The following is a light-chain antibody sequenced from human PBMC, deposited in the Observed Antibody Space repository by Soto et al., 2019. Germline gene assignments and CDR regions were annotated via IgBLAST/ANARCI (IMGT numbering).Light chain of an antibody. CDR1: HDITSY. V-gene: IGKV1-33*01. Sequence: DIQMTQSPSSLSASVGDRLTITCQASHDITSYLNWYQHKPGKAPKLLIYDASILEAGVPPRFRGSGSGTDFTLTISGLEPEAVATYYWPQCDYLPIFGPGTTVDF. J-gene: IGKJ3*01. CDR3: PQCDYLPI. CDR2: DAS.